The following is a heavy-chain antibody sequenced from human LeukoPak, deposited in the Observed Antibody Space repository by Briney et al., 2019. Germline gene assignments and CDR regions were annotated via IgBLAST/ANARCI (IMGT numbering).Heavy chain of an antibody. CDR1: GFTFSSYA. V-gene: IGHV3-23*01. CDR3: AKVSSSSWHPTEYYFDY. D-gene: IGHD6-13*01. J-gene: IGHJ4*02. Sequence: GGSLRLSCAASGFTFSSYAMSWVRQAPGKGLEWVSAISGSGGSTYYADSVKGRFTIPRDNSKNTLYLQMNSLRAEDTAVYYCAKVSSSSWHPTEYYFDYWGQGTLVTVSS. CDR2: ISGSGGST.